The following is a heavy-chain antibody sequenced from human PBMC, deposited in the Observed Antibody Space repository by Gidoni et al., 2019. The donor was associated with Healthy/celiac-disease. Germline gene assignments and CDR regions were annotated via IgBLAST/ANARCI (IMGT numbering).Heavy chain of an antibody. J-gene: IGHJ3*02. Sequence: QVQLQEPCSGLVKPSETLSLTCPVSGGSVSSATYYWSWIGHPPGKGLEWIGYIYYSGSTNYNPSLKSRVTISVDTSKNQFSLKLSSVTAADTAVYYCARRGPGGRSFDIWGQGTMVTVSS. CDR2: IYYSGST. CDR3: ARRGPGGRSFDI. D-gene: IGHD3-10*01. CDR1: GGSVSSATYY. V-gene: IGHV4-61*01.